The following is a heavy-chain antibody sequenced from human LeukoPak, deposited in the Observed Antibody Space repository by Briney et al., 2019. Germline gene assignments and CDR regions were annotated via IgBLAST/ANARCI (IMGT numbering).Heavy chain of an antibody. CDR1: GGSFSGYY. D-gene: IGHD3-9*01. J-gene: IGHJ4*02. Sequence: SETLSLTCAVYGGSFSGYYWSWIRQPPGKGLEWIGEINHSGSTNYNPSLKSRLTISVDTSKKQVSLKLSSVTAADTAVYYCARKEYDTLTGYYKGDYWGQGTLVTVSS. CDR3: ARKEYDTLTGYYKGDY. V-gene: IGHV4-34*01. CDR2: INHSGST.